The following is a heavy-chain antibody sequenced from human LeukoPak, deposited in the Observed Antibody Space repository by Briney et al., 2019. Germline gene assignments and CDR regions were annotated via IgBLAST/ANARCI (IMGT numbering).Heavy chain of an antibody. CDR1: GGSISSYY. CDR3: ARGRGTLDY. D-gene: IGHD1-14*01. J-gene: IGHJ4*02. CDR2: IYCSGST. V-gene: IGHV4-59*01. Sequence: PSETLSLTCTVSGGSISSYYWSWIRQPPGKGLEWIGYIYCSGSTNYNPSLKSRVTISVDTSKNQFSLKLSSVTAADTAVYYCARGRGTLDYWGQGALVTVSS.